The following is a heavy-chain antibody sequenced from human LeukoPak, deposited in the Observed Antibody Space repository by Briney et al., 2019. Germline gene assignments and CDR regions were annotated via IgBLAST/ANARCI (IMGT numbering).Heavy chain of an antibody. V-gene: IGHV4-4*07. CDR2: IYTSGST. Sequence: SETLSLTCTVSGGSISSYYWSWIRQPAGKGLEWIGRIYTSGSTNYSPSLKSRVTMSVDTSKNQFSLKLSSVTAADTAVYYCARAGYYYDSSGYNFDYWGQGTLVTVSS. D-gene: IGHD3-22*01. CDR1: GGSISSYY. CDR3: ARAGYYYDSSGYNFDY. J-gene: IGHJ4*02.